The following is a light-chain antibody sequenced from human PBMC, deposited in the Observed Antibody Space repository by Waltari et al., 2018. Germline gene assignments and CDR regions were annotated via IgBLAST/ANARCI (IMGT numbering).Light chain of an antibody. CDR3: QQRSSWPRLT. J-gene: IGKJ4*01. V-gene: IGKV3-11*02. CDR1: QSVSTF. Sequence: IVLTQSPATLSLSPGERAPLSCRASQSVSTFLVWYQQKPGKSPRLLNYDASTRASGIPARSSGRGSGRDVTLTISSLEPEDCAVYYCQQRSSWPRLTFGGGTKVEI. CDR2: DAS.